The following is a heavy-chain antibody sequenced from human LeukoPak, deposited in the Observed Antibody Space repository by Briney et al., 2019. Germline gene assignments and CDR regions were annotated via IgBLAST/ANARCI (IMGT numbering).Heavy chain of an antibody. V-gene: IGHV3-21*01. CDR2: ISSSSSSYI. CDR1: GFTFSSYS. CDR3: ARLGGVDCSSTSCYSAAFDI. Sequence: GGSLRLSCAASGFTFSSYSMNWVRQAPGKGLEWVSSISSSSSSYIYYADSVKGRFTISRDNAKNSLYLQMNSLRAEDTAVYYCARLGGVDCSSTSCYSAAFDIWGQGTMVTVSS. J-gene: IGHJ3*02. D-gene: IGHD2-2*01.